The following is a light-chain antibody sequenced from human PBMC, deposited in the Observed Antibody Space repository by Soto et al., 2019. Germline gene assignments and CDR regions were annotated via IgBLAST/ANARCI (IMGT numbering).Light chain of an antibody. J-gene: IGLJ2*01. CDR2: NTT. CDR3: ALYVGSGTVV. V-gene: IGLV8-61*01. Sequence: QAVVTQEPSFSVSPGGTVILTCGLTSGSVSTSYYPSWYQQSPGLAPRTLIYNTTTRSSGDPDRFSGSILGNKAALTITGAQSDDESDYLCALYVGSGTVVFGGGTQLTVL. CDR1: SGSVSTSYY.